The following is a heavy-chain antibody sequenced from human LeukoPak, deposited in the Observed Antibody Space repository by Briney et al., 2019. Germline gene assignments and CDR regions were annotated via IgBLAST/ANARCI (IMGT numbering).Heavy chain of an antibody. D-gene: IGHD1-7*01. V-gene: IGHV4-38-2*02. CDR1: SYSISSGYY. CDR2: MHHNGNT. J-gene: IGHJ4*02. CDR3: ARENWNYDY. Sequence: SETLSLTCTVSSYSISSGYYWGWIRQTPGNGLEWIGSMHHNGNTYYNPSLRSRVTISIDTSKNQFSLRLNSVTAADTGMYYCARENWNYDYWGQGFLVTVSS.